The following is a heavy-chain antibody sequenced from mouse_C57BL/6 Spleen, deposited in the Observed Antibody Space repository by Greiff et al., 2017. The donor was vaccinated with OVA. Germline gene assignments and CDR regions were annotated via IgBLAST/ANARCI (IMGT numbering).Heavy chain of an antibody. Sequence: QVQLKESGPELVKPGASVKISCKASGYAFSSSWMNWVKQRPGKVLAVIERIYPGDGITNYNGKFKGKATLTADKSSSTAYMQLSSLTSEDSAVYFCARRGYGSSYYAMDYWGQGTSVTVSS. D-gene: IGHD1-1*01. CDR3: ARRGYGSSYYAMDY. CDR2: IYPGDGIT. J-gene: IGHJ4*01. CDR1: GYAFSSSW. V-gene: IGHV1-82*01.